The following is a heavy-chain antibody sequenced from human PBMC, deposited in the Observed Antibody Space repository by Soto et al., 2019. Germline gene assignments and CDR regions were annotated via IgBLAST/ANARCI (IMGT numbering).Heavy chain of an antibody. CDR1: GGTFSSYA. J-gene: IGHJ6*02. V-gene: IGHV1-69*13. Sequence: ASGKVSCKASGGTFSSYAIGWVRQAPGQGLEWMGGIIPIFGTANYAQKFQGRVTITADESTSTAYMELSSLRSEDTAVYYCARVRGAYDTIFGVVIKRDYYYYGMDVWGQGTTVTVSS. D-gene: IGHD3-3*01. CDR3: ARVRGAYDTIFGVVIKRDYYYYGMDV. CDR2: IIPIFGTA.